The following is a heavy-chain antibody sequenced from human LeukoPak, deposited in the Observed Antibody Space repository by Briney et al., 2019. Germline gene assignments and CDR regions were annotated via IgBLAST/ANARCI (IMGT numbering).Heavy chain of an antibody. CDR3: ARGLLFLYYDFWSGYRGYWFDP. Sequence: SETLSLTCAVYGGSFSGYYWSWIRQPPGTGLEWIGEINHSGSTNYNPSLKSRVTISVDTSKNQFSLKLSSVTAADTAVYYCARGLLFLYYDFWSGYRGYWFDPWGQGTLVTVSS. J-gene: IGHJ5*02. V-gene: IGHV4-34*01. D-gene: IGHD3-3*01. CDR2: INHSGST. CDR1: GGSFSGYY.